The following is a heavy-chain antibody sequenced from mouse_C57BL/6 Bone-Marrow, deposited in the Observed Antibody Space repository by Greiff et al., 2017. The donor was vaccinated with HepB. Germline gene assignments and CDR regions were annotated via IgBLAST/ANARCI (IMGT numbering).Heavy chain of an antibody. V-gene: IGHV1-19*01. Sequence: VQLKESGPVLVKPGASVKMSCKASGYTFTDYYMNWVKQSHGKSLEWIGVINPYNGGTSYNQKFKGKATLTVDKSSSTAYMELNSLTSEDSAVYYCARLRRTWFAYWGQGTLVTVSA. CDR2: INPYNGGT. D-gene: IGHD2-12*01. CDR3: ARLRRTWFAY. J-gene: IGHJ3*01. CDR1: GYTFTDYY.